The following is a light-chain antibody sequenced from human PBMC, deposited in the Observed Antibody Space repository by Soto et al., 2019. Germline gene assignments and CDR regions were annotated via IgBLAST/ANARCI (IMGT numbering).Light chain of an antibody. CDR1: SSDVGGYNY. CDR3: SSYTSSSTWV. Sequence: QSALTQPASVSGSPGQSITISCTGTSSDVGGYNYVSWYQQHPGKAPKLMIYEVSNRPSGVSNRFSGSMSGNTASLTISGLQAEAEADYYCSSYTSSSTWVFGGGTKLTVL. J-gene: IGLJ3*02. CDR2: EVS. V-gene: IGLV2-14*01.